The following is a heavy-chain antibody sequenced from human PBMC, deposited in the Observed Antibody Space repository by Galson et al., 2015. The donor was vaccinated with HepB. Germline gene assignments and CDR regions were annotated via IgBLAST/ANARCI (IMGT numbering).Heavy chain of an antibody. CDR3: ARYISLSRYFDY. D-gene: IGHD3-9*01. CDR2: FIPIFGIA. J-gene: IGHJ4*02. CDR1: GGTFSSYT. Sequence: SVKVSCKASGGTFSSYTISWVRQAPGQGLEWMGRFIPIFGIANYAQKFQGRVTITADKSTSTAYMELSSLRSEDTAVYYCARYISLSRYFDYWGQGTLVTVSS. V-gene: IGHV1-69*02.